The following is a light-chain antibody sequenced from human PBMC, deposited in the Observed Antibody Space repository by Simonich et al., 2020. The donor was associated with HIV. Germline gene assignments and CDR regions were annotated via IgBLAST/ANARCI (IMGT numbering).Light chain of an antibody. V-gene: IGKV6-21*02. CDR3: QQSYSTPRT. Sequence: VMTQSPGFLSVTPGEKVTITCQASEGIGNYLYWYQQKPDQAPKLLIKYASQSISGVPSRFSGSGSGTDFTLTISSLQPEDFATYYCQQSYSTPRTFGQGTKVEIK. CDR1: EGIGNY. J-gene: IGKJ1*01. CDR2: YAS.